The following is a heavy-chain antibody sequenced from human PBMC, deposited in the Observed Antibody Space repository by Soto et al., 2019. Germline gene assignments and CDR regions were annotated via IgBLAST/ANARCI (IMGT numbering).Heavy chain of an antibody. D-gene: IGHD6-6*01. CDR1: GYTFTSYY. CDR3: ARGGSWQLVASYFDY. CDR2: INPSGGST. J-gene: IGHJ4*02. Sequence: ASVKVSCKASGYTFTSYYMHWVRQAPGQGLEWMGIINPSGGSTSYAQKFQGRVTMTRETSTSTVYMELSSLRSEDTAVYYCARGGSWQLVASYFDYWGQGTLVTVSS. V-gene: IGHV1-46*01.